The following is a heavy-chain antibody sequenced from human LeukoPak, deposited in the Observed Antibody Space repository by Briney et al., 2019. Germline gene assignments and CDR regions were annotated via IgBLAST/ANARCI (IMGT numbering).Heavy chain of an antibody. V-gene: IGHV5-10-1*04. CDR1: GYSFTSYW. J-gene: IGHJ4*02. D-gene: IGHD6-19*01. CDR3: ARRIYMAVPGTNFDY. Sequence: KCGESLKISCKGSGYSFTSYWISWVRQMPGKGLEWMGRIDPSDSYTNYSPSFQGQVTISVDKSINTAYLQWSSLKASDTAMYYCARRIYMAVPGTNFDYWGQGTLVTVSS. CDR2: IDPSDSYT.